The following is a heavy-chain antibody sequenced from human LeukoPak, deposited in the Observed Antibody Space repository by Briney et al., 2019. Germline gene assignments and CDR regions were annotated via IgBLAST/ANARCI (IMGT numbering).Heavy chain of an antibody. J-gene: IGHJ4*02. CDR3: ANLNSGSYYFDD. D-gene: IGHD1-26*01. CDR2: IRYDGSNK. CDR1: GFNFSSYG. V-gene: IGHV3-30*02. Sequence: GSLRLSCAASGFNFSSYGMHWVRQAPGKRLEWVAFIRYDGSNKYYADSVKGRFTISRDNSKNTLYLQMNSLRAEDTAVYYCANLNSGSYYFDDWGQGTLVTVSS.